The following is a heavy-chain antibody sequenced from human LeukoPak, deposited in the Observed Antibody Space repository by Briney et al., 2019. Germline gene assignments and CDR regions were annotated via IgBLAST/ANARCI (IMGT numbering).Heavy chain of an antibody. J-gene: IGHJ4*02. Sequence: GGSLRLSCAASGFTFGTYGMSWVRQAPGKGLEWVSAISGSGGSTYYADSVKGRFTISRDNSKNTLYLQMNSLRAEDTSIYFCAKALEQETVIALDSWGQGTLVSVSS. CDR2: ISGSGGST. CDR3: AKALEQETVIALDS. D-gene: IGHD6-13*01. V-gene: IGHV3-23*01. CDR1: GFTFGTYG.